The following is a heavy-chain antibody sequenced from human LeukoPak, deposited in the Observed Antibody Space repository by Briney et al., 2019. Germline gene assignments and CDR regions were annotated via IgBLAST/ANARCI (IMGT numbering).Heavy chain of an antibody. CDR2: IYYSGST. CDR3: AXEGDVXGXTIDS. CDR1: GGSISSYY. D-gene: IGHD3-16*01. Sequence: SETLSLTCTVSGGSISSYYWSWIRQPPGKGLEWIGYIYYSGSTNYNPSLKSRVTISVDTSKNQFSLKLSSVTAADTAMYYCAXEGDVXGXTIDSWGQGTLVTVSS. J-gene: IGHJ4*02. V-gene: IGHV4-59*08.